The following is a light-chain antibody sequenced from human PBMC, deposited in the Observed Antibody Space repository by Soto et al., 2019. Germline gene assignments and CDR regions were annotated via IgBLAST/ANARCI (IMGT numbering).Light chain of an antibody. CDR3: HQYGGSPGT. Sequence: EIVLTQSPGTLSLSPWERATLSCRASQSVSSNYLAWYQQRPGQAPRLLIYDASSRATGVPDRFSGSGSGTDFTLTISRLESEDFAVYYCHQYGGSPGTLAQGAKVEIK. CDR1: QSVSSNY. J-gene: IGKJ1*01. V-gene: IGKV3-20*01. CDR2: DAS.